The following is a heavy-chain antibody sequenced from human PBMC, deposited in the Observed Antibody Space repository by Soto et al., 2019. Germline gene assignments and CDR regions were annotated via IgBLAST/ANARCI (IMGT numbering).Heavy chain of an antibody. D-gene: IGHD1-7*01. Sequence: NPSETLSLTCSVSGGSISSQSYYWGWIRQPPGKGLEYIGSIFYRGSTFYNTSLKSRVTLDVDTSKNQFSLRLSSVTATDTAVYFCARHSEGGTWNWGNYFDYWGQGALVTVSS. V-gene: IGHV4-39*01. J-gene: IGHJ4*02. CDR1: GGSISSQSYY. CDR3: ARHSEGGTWNWGNYFDY. CDR2: IFYRGST.